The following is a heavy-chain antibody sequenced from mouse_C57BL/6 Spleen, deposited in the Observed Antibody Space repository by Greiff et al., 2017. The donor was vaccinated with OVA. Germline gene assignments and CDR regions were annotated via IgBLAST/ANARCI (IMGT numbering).Heavy chain of an antibody. CDR3: TRDPGYPYAMDY. CDR1: GFTFSSYA. Sequence: EVQVVESGEGLVKPGGSLKLSCAASGFTFSSYAMSWVRQTPEKRLEWVAYISSGGDYIYYADTVKGRFTISRDNARNTLYLQMSSLKSEDTAMYYCTRDPGYPYAMDYWGQGTSVTVSS. D-gene: IGHD2-2*01. CDR2: ISSGGDYI. J-gene: IGHJ4*01. V-gene: IGHV5-9-1*02.